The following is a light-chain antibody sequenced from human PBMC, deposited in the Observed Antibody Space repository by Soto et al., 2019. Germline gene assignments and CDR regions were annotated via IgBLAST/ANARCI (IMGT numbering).Light chain of an antibody. CDR3: QQSYSTLFT. CDR2: AAS. CDR1: QSISSY. Sequence: DIQMTQSPSSLSASVGDRVTITCRASQSISSYLNWYQQKPGKAPKLLIYAASSLQSGVPSRFSGSGSGTDFTLTISSLQPEDFATYYCQQSYSTLFTFGGGTKVGSN. V-gene: IGKV1-39*01. J-gene: IGKJ4*01.